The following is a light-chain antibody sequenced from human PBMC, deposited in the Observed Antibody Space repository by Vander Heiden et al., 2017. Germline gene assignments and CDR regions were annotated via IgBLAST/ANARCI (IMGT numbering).Light chain of an antibody. V-gene: IGKV4-1*01. CDR2: WAS. Sequence: IVITQPPASLAVSLGERATINCKSSQSVLLSSNNKNYLAWYQQKPGQPPKLLIYWASTRRSGVPDRFSGSGSGTDFTLTISSLQAEDVAVYYCQQYYDSPLTFGGGTKVEIK. J-gene: IGKJ4*01. CDR3: QQYYDSPLT. CDR1: QSVLLSSNNKNY.